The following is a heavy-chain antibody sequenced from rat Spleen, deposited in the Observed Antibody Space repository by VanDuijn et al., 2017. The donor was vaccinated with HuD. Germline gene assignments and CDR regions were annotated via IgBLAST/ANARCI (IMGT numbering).Heavy chain of an antibody. CDR2: IIYDGGRT. CDR3: ARRHYGYTDYFDY. D-gene: IGHD1-4*01. Sequence: EVQLVESGGGLVQPGRSMKLSCVVSGFTFSNYYMAWVRQAPTKGLEWVATIIYDGGRTYYRDSVKGRFTISRDNAKSTLSLQMDSLRSEDTATYYCARRHYGYTDYFDYWGQGVMVTVSS. V-gene: IGHV5-25*01. J-gene: IGHJ2*01. CDR1: GFTFSNYY.